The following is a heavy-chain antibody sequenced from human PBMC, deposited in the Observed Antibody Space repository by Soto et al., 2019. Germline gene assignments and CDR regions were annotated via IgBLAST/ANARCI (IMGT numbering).Heavy chain of an antibody. V-gene: IGHV1-3*01. D-gene: IGHD6-19*01. CDR1: GYAFTFYI. Sequence: QVQLVQSGAEVKKPGASVKISCKASGYAFTFYIIHWLRQAPGQALEWMGWIDGDNDKPEYSQKFRDRVTITRDTSASTAYMELSILRSEDTAVYYCARDQFRPSDNGLADYWGQGNLVTVSS. CDR3: ARDQFRPSDNGLADY. J-gene: IGHJ4*02. CDR2: IDGDNDKP.